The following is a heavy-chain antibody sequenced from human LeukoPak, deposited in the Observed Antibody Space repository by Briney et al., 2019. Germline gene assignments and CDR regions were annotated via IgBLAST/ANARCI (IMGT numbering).Heavy chain of an antibody. Sequence: SETLSLTCTVSDGSISSYYWSWIRQPAGKGLEWIGRIYPSGSTNYNPSLKSRVTMSVDTSKNQFSLKLSSVTAADTAVYYCARTASNSWSYGRDVWGQGTTVSVSS. D-gene: IGHD6-13*01. CDR3: ARTASNSWSYGRDV. J-gene: IGHJ6*02. CDR2: IYPSGST. V-gene: IGHV4-4*07. CDR1: DGSISSYY.